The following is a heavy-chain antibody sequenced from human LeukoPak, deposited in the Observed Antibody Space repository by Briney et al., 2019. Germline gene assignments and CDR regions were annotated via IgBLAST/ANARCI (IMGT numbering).Heavy chain of an antibody. Sequence: GGYLRLSCVASGFAFSGNYMSWLRQAPGGGREWVSLIYSTFDTSYTDSGRGRFTISRDNSKNTVYLQMNSLRVEDTAVYYCASHGGQSSAPFIDFWGQGTLVTVSS. J-gene: IGHJ4*02. D-gene: IGHD3-10*01. V-gene: IGHV3-66*04. CDR1: GFAFSGNY. CDR3: ASHGGQSSAPFIDF. CDR2: IYSTFDT.